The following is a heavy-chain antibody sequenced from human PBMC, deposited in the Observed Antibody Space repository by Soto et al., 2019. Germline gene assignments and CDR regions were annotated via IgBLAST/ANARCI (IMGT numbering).Heavy chain of an antibody. CDR1: GGSISSGSYY. J-gene: IGHJ4*02. D-gene: IGHD3-10*01. Sequence: SETLSLTCTVSGGSISSGSYYWGWIRQPTGKGLEWIGSIFYSGTTYYNPSLKSRVTISVDTSKNQFSLRLSSVTAADTAVYYCARHLRPDGSGTYYNVGFDYWGQGTLVTVSS. CDR2: IFYSGTT. CDR3: ARHLRPDGSGTYYNVGFDY. V-gene: IGHV4-39*01.